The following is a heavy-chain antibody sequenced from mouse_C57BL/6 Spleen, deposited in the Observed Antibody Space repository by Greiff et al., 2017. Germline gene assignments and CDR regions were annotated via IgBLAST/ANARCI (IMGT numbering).Heavy chain of an antibody. Sequence: QVQLQQPGAELVKPGASVKMSCKASGYTFTSYWITWVKQRPGPGLEWIGDIYPGSGSTNYNERFKSKATLTVDTSSSTAYMQSSSLTSEDSAVDDCASPITTVVARGLYYFDYWGQGTTLTVSS. V-gene: IGHV1-55*01. CDR1: GYTFTSYW. J-gene: IGHJ2*01. D-gene: IGHD1-1*01. CDR2: IYPGSGST. CDR3: ASPITTVVARGLYYFDY.